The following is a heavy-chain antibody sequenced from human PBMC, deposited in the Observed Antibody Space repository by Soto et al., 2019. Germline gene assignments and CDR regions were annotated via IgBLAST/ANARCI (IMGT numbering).Heavy chain of an antibody. V-gene: IGHV4-31*03. CDR2: IYYSGST. CDR3: ASRDGNNYYGSGSVDY. D-gene: IGHD3-10*01. Sequence: SETLSLTCTVSGGSISSGGYYWSWIRQHPGKGLEWIGYIYYSGSTYYNPSLKSRVTISVDTSKNQFSLKLSSVTAADTAVYYCASRDGNNYYGSGSVDYWGQGTLVTVSS. CDR1: GGSISSGGYY. J-gene: IGHJ4*02.